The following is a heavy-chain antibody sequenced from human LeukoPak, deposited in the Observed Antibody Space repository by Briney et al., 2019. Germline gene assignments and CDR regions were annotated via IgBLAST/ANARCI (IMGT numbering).Heavy chain of an antibody. Sequence: KPSETLSLTCAVYGGSFSGYYWSWIRQPPGKGLEWIGENNHSGSTNYNPSLKSRVTISVDTSKNQFSLKLSSVTAADTAVYYCARGGYGGFLDPWGQGTLVTVSS. V-gene: IGHV4-34*01. CDR1: GGSFSGYY. D-gene: IGHD4-23*01. CDR3: ARGGYGGFLDP. CDR2: NNHSGST. J-gene: IGHJ5*02.